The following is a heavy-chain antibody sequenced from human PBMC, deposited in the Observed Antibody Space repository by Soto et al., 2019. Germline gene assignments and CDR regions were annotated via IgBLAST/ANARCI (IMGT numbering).Heavy chain of an antibody. CDR3: ARDNYYYGMDV. J-gene: IGHJ6*02. V-gene: IGHV4-34*01. CDR2: INHSGST. CDR1: GGSFSGYY. Sequence: SETLSLTCAVYGGSFSGYYWSWIRQPPGKGLEWIGEINHSGSTNYNPSLKSRVTISVDTSKNQFSLKLSSVTAADTAVYYCARDNYYYGMDVWGQGTTVTVSS.